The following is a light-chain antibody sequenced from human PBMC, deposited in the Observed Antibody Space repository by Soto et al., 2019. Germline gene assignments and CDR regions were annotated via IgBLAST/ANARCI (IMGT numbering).Light chain of an antibody. Sequence: DIVMTQSPDSLAVSLGERATINCKSSQSVLYSSNNKNYLAWYQQKPGQPPKLLIYWASTRESGVPDRFSGSGSGTEFNLNISSLQAEDVAVYYCQQYYNTPSYTFGQGTKLEIK. CDR3: QQYYNTPSYT. J-gene: IGKJ2*01. CDR2: WAS. CDR1: QSVLYSSNNKNY. V-gene: IGKV4-1*01.